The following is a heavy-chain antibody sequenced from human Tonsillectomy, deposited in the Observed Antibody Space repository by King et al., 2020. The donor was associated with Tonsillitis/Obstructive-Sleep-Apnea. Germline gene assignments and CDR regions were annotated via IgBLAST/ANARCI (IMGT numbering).Heavy chain of an antibody. J-gene: IGHJ4*02. CDR1: GFTFGDYA. V-gene: IGHV3-49*04. CDR3: NRGVATLY. CDR2: IRSKAYGGTT. D-gene: IGHD3-10*01. Sequence: VQLVESGGGFIQPGRSLRLSCTASGFTFGDYAMNWVRQAPGKGLEWVAFIRSKAYGGTTEYAASVKGRFTISRDDSKTIAYLQMNSLKTEDTALYYCNRGVATLYWGQGTLVTVSS.